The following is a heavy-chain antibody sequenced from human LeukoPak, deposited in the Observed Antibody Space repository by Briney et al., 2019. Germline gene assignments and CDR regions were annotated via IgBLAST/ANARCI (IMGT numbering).Heavy chain of an antibody. CDR1: GFTFDDYA. D-gene: IGHD3-22*01. J-gene: IGHJ4*02. V-gene: IGHV3-9*01. Sequence: TGGSLRLSCAASGFTFDDYAMHWVRHAPGKGLEWVSGISWNSGSIGYADSVKGRFTISRDNSKNTLYLQMNSLRAEDTAVYYCAKDLRYYDSSGYYGFDYWGQGTLVTVSS. CDR3: AKDLRYYDSSGYYGFDY. CDR2: ISWNSGSI.